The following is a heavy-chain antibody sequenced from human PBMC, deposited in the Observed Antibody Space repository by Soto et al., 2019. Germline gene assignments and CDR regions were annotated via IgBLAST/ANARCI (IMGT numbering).Heavy chain of an antibody. D-gene: IGHD2-21*02. CDR2: IYYSGST. J-gene: IGHJ3*02. V-gene: IGHV4-39*01. CDR1: GGSISSSSYY. Sequence: QLQLQESGPGLVKPSETLSLTCTVSGGSISSSSYYWGWIRQPPGKGLEWIGSIYYSGSTYYNPSLKSRVTISVDTSKNQFSLKLSSVTAADTAVYYCASGVVTAIQSNWENAFDIWGQGTMVTVSS. CDR3: ASGVVTAIQSNWENAFDI.